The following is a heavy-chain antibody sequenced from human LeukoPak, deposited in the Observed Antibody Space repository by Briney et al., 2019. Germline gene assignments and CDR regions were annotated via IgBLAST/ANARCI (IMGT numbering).Heavy chain of an antibody. Sequence: PSETLSLTCTVSGDSISSYYWSWIRQPPGKGLEWIGYIYYSGGTNYNPSLKSRVTISVDTSKNQFSLKLSSVTAADTAVYYCARGTAVTAISVFDYWGQGTLVTVSS. CDR3: ARGTAVTAISVFDY. CDR2: IYYSGGT. V-gene: IGHV4-59*01. J-gene: IGHJ4*02. D-gene: IGHD2-21*02. CDR1: GDSISSYY.